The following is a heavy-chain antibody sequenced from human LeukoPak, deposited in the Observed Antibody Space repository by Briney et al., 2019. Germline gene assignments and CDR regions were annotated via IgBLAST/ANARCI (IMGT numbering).Heavy chain of an antibody. CDR1: GYIFSNYW. J-gene: IGHJ5*02. V-gene: IGHV3-7*01. D-gene: IGHD3-16*02. Sequence: PAGSLTLSGAASGYIFSNYWMSWVRQGQGLGLVWVANIKEDGSEKYCVESVKGRFTISRDNAKNSLYLQMSSLRAEDTAVYYCARGVIIRGRLDPWGQGALVTVSS. CDR3: ARGVIIRGRLDP. CDR2: IKEDGSEK.